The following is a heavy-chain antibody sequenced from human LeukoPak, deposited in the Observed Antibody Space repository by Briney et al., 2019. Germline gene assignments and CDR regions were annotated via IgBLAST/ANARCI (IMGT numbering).Heavy chain of an antibody. CDR2: IKSKTDGGTT. J-gene: IGHJ6*02. D-gene: IGHD2-2*01. V-gene: IGHV3-15*01. CDR1: GFTFSNAW. CDR3: TTVFIVVEDYYYGMDV. Sequence: KPGGSLRLSCAASGFTFSNAWMSWVRQAPGKGLEWVGRIKSKTDGGTTDYAAPVKGRFTISRDDSKNTLYLQMNSLKTEDTAVYYCTTVFIVVEDYYYGMDVWGQGTTVTVSS.